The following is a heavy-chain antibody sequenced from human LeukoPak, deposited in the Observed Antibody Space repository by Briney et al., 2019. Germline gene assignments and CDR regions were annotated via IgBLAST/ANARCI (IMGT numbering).Heavy chain of an antibody. V-gene: IGHV3-33*01. Sequence: VRSLRLSCAASGFTFSTYGMHWVRQAPGKGLEWVAVIWYDGSKKYYADSVKGRFIISRDNSKNTLYLQMDSLRAADTAVYYCARGSYAEAAALDYWGQGTMVSVSS. CDR2: IWYDGSKK. CDR3: ARGSYAEAAALDY. D-gene: IGHD2-2*01. CDR1: GFTFSTYG. J-gene: IGHJ4*02.